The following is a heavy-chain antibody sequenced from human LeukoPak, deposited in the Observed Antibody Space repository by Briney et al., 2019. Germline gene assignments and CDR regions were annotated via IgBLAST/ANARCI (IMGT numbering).Heavy chain of an antibody. CDR2: INPSGGST. J-gene: IGHJ3*02. CDR1: GYTFTSYY. CDR3: ASLVGWSGHYSDAFDI. Sequence: ASVKVSCKASGYTFTSYYMHWVRQAPGQGLEWMGIINPSGGSTSYAQKFQGRVTMTRDTSTSTVYMELSSLRSEDTAVYYCASLVGWSGHYSDAFDIWGQGTMVTVSS. V-gene: IGHV1-46*01. D-gene: IGHD3-3*01.